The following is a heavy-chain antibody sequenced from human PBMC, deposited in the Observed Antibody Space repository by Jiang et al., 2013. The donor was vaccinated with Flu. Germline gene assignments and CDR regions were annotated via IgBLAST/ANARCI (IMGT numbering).Heavy chain of an antibody. V-gene: IGHV3-23*01. CDR3: AKDWRGAPRYFDYLDY. D-gene: IGHD3-9*01. CDR2: ISDSSDRT. Sequence: SAISDSSDRTYYGDSVQGRFTVSRDNSKNTMFLHMNSLRAEDTAIYYCAKDWRGAPRYFDYLDYWGQGTLVTVSS. J-gene: IGHJ4*02.